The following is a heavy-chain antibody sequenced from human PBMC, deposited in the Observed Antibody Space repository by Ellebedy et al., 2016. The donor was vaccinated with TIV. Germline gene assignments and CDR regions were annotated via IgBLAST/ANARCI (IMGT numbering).Heavy chain of an antibody. CDR2: IYHLGNT. CDR3: ARLIGDYDVLAGPVDH. D-gene: IGHD3-9*01. CDR1: AGSIDISGYF. J-gene: IGHJ5*02. Sequence: SETLSLTXSVSAGSIDISGYFWGWIRQPPGKGLEWIGSIYHLGNTYYSPSLKTRVLISVDTPKNQFSLRLTSVSAADTATYYCARLIGDYDVLAGPVDHWGQGALVTVSS. V-gene: IGHV4-39*01.